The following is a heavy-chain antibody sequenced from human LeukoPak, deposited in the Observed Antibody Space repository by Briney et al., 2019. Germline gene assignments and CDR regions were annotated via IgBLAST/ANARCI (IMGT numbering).Heavy chain of an antibody. J-gene: IGHJ4*02. CDR1: GVTLSSYG. Sequence: GGSLRPSCAASGVTLSSYGIPWVRQAPGQGLEGVAFIRYDGSNKYYADSVKGRFTISRDTSKNTLYLQMNVLGAEDTAVYYSANPAGLPLYYFDSWGQGTLVTVSS. V-gene: IGHV3-30*02. D-gene: IGHD5-12*01. CDR2: IRYDGSNK. CDR3: ANPAGLPLYYFDS.